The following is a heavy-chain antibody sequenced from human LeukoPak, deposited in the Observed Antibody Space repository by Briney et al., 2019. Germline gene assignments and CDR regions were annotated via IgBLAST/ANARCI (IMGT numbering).Heavy chain of an antibody. CDR3: ARLIRSELADSSGFDY. CDR1: GGSFSGYY. Sequence: SETLSLTCAVYGGSFSGYYWSWIRQPPGKGLEWIGEINHSGSTNYNPSLKSRVTISVDTSKNQFSLKLSSATAADTAVYYCARLIRSELADSSGFDYWGQGTLVTVSS. D-gene: IGHD6-19*01. CDR2: INHSGST. V-gene: IGHV4-34*01. J-gene: IGHJ4*02.